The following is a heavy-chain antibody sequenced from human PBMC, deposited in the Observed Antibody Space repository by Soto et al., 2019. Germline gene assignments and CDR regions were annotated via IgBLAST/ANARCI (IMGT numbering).Heavy chain of an antibody. Sequence: QAQLVESGGGVVQPGRSLRLSCAASGFTFSSYGMHWVRQAPGKGLEWVAVIWYDGSNKYYADSVKGRFTISRDNSKNTLYLQMNSLRAEDTAVYYCARVIRDFWSGYYTYYYYYGMDVWGQGTTVTVSS. J-gene: IGHJ6*02. D-gene: IGHD3-3*01. CDR3: ARVIRDFWSGYYTYYYYYGMDV. V-gene: IGHV3-33*01. CDR2: IWYDGSNK. CDR1: GFTFSSYG.